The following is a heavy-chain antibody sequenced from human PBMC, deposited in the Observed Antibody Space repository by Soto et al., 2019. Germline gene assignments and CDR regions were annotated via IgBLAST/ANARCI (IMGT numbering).Heavy chain of an antibody. J-gene: IGHJ4*02. Sequence: VASVKVSCKASGHTVTNYYIHWVRQAPGQGLEWMGIINPSGGATSYAQKFQGRVTMTRDTSTSTVYMDLSSLRSEDTAVYYCATSPPTWKAYFDFWGQGTLVTVSS. CDR2: INPSGGAT. CDR3: ATSPPTWKAYFDF. V-gene: IGHV1-46*01. D-gene: IGHD1-1*01. CDR1: GHTVTNYY.